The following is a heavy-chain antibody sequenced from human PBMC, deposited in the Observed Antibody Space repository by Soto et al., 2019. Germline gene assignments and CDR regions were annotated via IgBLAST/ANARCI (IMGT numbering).Heavy chain of an antibody. CDR2: INAANGNT. Sequence: QVQLVQSGAEVKKPGASVKVSCRASGYSFTTYAIHWVRQAPGQGLEWMGWINAANGNTKYSQKFQGRVTITRDTSASTAYLELSSLTSEDTAVYYCARDSGRGWELLVWGQGTLVTVSS. CDR3: ARDSGRGWELLV. CDR1: GYSFTTYA. V-gene: IGHV1-3*01. D-gene: IGHD1-26*01. J-gene: IGHJ4*02.